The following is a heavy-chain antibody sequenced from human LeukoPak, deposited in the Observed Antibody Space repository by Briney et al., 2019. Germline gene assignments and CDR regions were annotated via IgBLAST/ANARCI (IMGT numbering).Heavy chain of an antibody. D-gene: IGHD3-16*01. J-gene: IGHJ4*02. CDR2: INHSGST. CDR1: GGSFSGYY. Sequence: SETLSLTCAVYGGSFSGYYWSWIRQPPGKGLEWIGEINHSGSTNYNPSLKSQVTISVDTSKNQFSLKLSSVTAADTAVYYCARGRYVWGSSPYYFDYWGQGTLVTVSS. V-gene: IGHV4-34*01. CDR3: ARGRYVWGSSPYYFDY.